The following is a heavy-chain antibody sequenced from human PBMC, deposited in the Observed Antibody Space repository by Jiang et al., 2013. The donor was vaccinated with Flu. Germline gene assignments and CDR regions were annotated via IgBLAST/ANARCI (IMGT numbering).Heavy chain of an antibody. J-gene: IGHJ4*02. V-gene: IGHV1-18*01. CDR1: GYTFTSYG. D-gene: IGHD3-10*01. CDR3: ARDLGWYGSGSYRPPWDY. Sequence: GAEVKKPGASVKVSCKASGYTFTSYGISWVRQAPGQGLEWMGWISAYNGNTNYAQKLQGRVTMTTDTSTSTAYMELRSLRSDDTAVYYCARDLGWYGSGSYRPPWDYWGQGTLVTVSS. CDR2: ISAYNGNT.